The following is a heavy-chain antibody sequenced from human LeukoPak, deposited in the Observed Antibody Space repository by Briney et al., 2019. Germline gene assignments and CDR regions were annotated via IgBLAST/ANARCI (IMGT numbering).Heavy chain of an antibody. Sequence: GGSLRLSCAASGFTFSSYSMNWVRQAPGKGLEWVSSISSSSSYIYYADSVKGRFTISRDNSKNTLYLQMNSLRAEDTAVYYCARDLDRVRIPPNWFGPWGQGTLVTVSS. D-gene: IGHD3/OR15-3a*01. V-gene: IGHV3-21*04. CDR2: ISSSSSYI. J-gene: IGHJ5*02. CDR1: GFTFSSYS. CDR3: ARDLDRVRIPPNWFGP.